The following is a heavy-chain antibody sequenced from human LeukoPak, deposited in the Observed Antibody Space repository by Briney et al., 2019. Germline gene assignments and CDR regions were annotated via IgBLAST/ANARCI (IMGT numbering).Heavy chain of an antibody. Sequence: SETLSLTCTVSGGSITNYYWSWIRQPPGKGLEWIGHIYYSGSADYNPSLKSRVIISVDTSKNQFSLMLSSVTATDTAVYYCARASSGLNYWGQGTLVTVSS. CDR1: GGSITNYY. J-gene: IGHJ4*02. CDR3: ARASSGLNY. V-gene: IGHV4-59*01. D-gene: IGHD5-12*01. CDR2: IYYSGSA.